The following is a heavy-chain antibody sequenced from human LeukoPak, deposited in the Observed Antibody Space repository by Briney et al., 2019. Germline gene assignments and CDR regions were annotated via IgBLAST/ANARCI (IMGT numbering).Heavy chain of an antibody. J-gene: IGHJ4*02. CDR1: GGSVSSGTYY. Sequence: SETLSLTCTVSGGSVSSGTYYWSWIRQPPGKGLEWIGNIYYSGSAYYNPSLKSRVTISVDTSKNQFSLKLNSVTAADTAVYYCARRRDGYNDLDYWGQGTLVTVSS. CDR3: ARRRDGYNDLDY. V-gene: IGHV4-39*07. CDR2: IYYSGSA. D-gene: IGHD5-24*01.